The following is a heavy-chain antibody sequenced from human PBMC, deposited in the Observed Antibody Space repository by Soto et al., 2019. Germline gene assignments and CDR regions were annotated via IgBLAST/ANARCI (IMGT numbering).Heavy chain of an antibody. V-gene: IGHV1-18*01. CDR3: ARSRSKLVAQGTDAFDI. J-gene: IGHJ3*02. CDR2: ISAYNGNT. Sequence: ASVKVSCKASGYTFTSYGISWVRQAPGRGLEWMGWISAYNGNTNYAQKLQGRVTMTTDTSTSTAYMELRSLRSDDTAVYYCARSRSKLVAQGTDAFDIWGQGTMVTVSS. D-gene: IGHD5-12*01. CDR1: GYTFTSYG.